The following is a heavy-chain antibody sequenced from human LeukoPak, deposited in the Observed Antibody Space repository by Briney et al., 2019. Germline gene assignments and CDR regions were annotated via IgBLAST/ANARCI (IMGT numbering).Heavy chain of an antibody. D-gene: IGHD1-20*01. V-gene: IGHV1-2*02. CDR2: ISPNTGDT. J-gene: IGHJ6*03. CDR3: ASPRHNWNYPDV. CDR1: GYAFTDYY. Sequence: ASVKVSCKASGYAFTDYYLHWVRQAPGQGPEWMGWISPNTGDTNYAQNFQGRVTMTRDTSITTAYLEVSSLRTDDTAVYYCASPRHNWNYPDVWGKGTTVTVSS.